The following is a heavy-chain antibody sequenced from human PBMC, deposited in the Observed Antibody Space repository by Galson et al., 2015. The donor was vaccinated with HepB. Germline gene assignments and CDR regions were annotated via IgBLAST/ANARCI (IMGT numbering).Heavy chain of an antibody. CDR1: GGTFSSYT. D-gene: IGHD3-10*01. V-gene: IGHV1-69*04. Sequence: SVKVSCKASGGTFSSYTISWVRQAPGQGLEWMGRIIPILGIANYAQKFQGRVTITADKSTSTAYMELSSLRSEDTAVYYCARDYYGSGSYYNFRKDRRFDPWGQGTLVTVSS. J-gene: IGHJ5*02. CDR3: ARDYYGSGSYYNFRKDRRFDP. CDR2: IIPILGIA.